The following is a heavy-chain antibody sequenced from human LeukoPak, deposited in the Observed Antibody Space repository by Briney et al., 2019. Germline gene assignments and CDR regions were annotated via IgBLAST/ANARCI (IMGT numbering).Heavy chain of an antibody. Sequence: GGSLRLSCAASGFTFRNYWMSWVRQAPGTGLEWVANIKQDGSDRNYVTSVRGRFTISRDNAESSLYLQMNSLRAEDTAVYYCVRNLAVAGTCFDSWGQGTLVTVSS. CDR3: VRNLAVAGTCFDS. D-gene: IGHD6-19*01. J-gene: IGHJ4*02. V-gene: IGHV3-7*03. CDR1: GFTFRNYW. CDR2: IKQDGSDR.